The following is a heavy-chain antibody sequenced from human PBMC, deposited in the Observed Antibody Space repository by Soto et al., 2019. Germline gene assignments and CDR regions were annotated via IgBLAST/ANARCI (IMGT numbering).Heavy chain of an antibody. D-gene: IGHD5-12*01. J-gene: IGHJ4*02. CDR2: IAAVNGKT. CDR3: ARGNTGYDYGFFEY. V-gene: IGHV1-3*01. Sequence: QVQLVQSGAEVKKPGASVRVSCKTSGFTLSTYAMHWVRQAPGQSPEWMGWIAAVNGKTAYSPKFXGXVXXTTDTSASTVNMDLTSLRSEATAVYYCARGNTGYDYGFFEYWGQGTLVTVSS. CDR1: GFTLSTYA.